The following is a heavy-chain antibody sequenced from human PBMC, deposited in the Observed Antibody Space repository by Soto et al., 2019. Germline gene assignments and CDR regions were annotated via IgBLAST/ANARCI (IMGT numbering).Heavy chain of an antibody. Sequence: HPGGSLRLSCAASGFTVSSNYMSWVRQAPGKGLEWVSVIYSGGSTYYADSVKGRFTISRDNSKNTLYLQMNSLRAEDTAVYYCARAIFYGQYNWFDPWGKGTLVTVTT. J-gene: IGHJ5*02. CDR1: GFTVSSNY. CDR3: ARAIFYGQYNWFDP. V-gene: IGHV3-66*01. D-gene: IGHD4-17*01. CDR2: IYSGGST.